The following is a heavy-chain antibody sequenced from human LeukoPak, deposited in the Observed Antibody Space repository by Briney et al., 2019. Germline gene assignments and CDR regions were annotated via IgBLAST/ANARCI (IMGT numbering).Heavy chain of an antibody. CDR2: ISSGSSAI. V-gene: IGHV3-21*01. J-gene: IGHJ4*02. D-gene: IGHD2-8*01. CDR3: TRRYCTDGVCPFDY. CDR1: GFTFSSYS. Sequence: GGPLRLSCAASGFTFSSYSMNWVRQAPGKGLEWVSSISSGSSAIYYADSVKGRITISRDNAKNSLFLQMNSLRAEDTAVYYCTRRYCTDGVCPFDYWGQGILVTVSS.